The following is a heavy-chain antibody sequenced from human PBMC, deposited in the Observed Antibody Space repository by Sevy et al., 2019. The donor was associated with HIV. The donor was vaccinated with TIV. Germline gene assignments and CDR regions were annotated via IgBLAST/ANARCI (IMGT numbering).Heavy chain of an antibody. V-gene: IGHV3-23*01. CDR2: ISGSGGRT. J-gene: IGHJ4*02. D-gene: IGHD3-22*01. CDR3: AKEGYYDSTGSYYYVDY. Sequence: GGSLRLSCAASGFTFTNYAMNWVRQAPGKGLEWVSAISGSGGRTYYADSVKGRFTISRDNSKNALYLQMNSLRAEDTAVYYCAKEGYYDSTGSYYYVDYWGQGTLVTVSS. CDR1: GFTFTNYA.